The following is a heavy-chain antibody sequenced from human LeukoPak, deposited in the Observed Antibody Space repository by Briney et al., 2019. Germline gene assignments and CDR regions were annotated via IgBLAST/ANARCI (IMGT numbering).Heavy chain of an antibody. D-gene: IGHD6-19*01. CDR3: AKVRAPSGWFNSDY. CDR2: ISGSGDST. V-gene: IGHV3-23*01. Sequence: GGSLRLSCAASGFTFSNYVMSWVRQAPGKGLEWVSGISGSGDSTYYADSVKGRFAISRDNSKNTLYLQMNSLRVEDTAAYYCAKVRAPSGWFNSDYWGQGTLVTVSS. CDR1: GFTFSNYV. J-gene: IGHJ4*02.